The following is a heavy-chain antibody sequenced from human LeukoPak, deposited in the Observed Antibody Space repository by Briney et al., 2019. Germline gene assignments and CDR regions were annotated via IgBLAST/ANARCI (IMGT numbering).Heavy chain of an antibody. V-gene: IGHV5-51*01. CDR2: IYPGGSDS. D-gene: IGHD6-13*01. CDR3: ARRSSSWPNDAFDI. CDR1: GYNFNTFW. J-gene: IGHJ3*02. Sequence: GESLKISCKGSGYNFNTFWIAWVRQMPGKGLEWMGIIYPGGSDSRYNPAFQGQVTISADRSISTAYLQWSSLKASDTAMYYCARRSSSWPNDAFDIRGQGTMVTVSS.